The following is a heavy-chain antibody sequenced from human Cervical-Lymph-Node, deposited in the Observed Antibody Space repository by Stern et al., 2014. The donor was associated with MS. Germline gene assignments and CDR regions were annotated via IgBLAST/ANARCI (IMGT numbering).Heavy chain of an antibody. CDR3: TKAWDS. J-gene: IGHJ4*02. CDR1: GYAFTSDD. Sequence: VQLLESGAEVKKPGASVKVSCKTSGYAFTSDDINWVRQASGQGLELMGWMNPDSGDTGYAQKFQGRLTITRDTSISTDYMELTTLRSEDTAVYYCTKAWDSWGQGTLVIVSS. V-gene: IGHV1-8*01. CDR2: MNPDSGDT.